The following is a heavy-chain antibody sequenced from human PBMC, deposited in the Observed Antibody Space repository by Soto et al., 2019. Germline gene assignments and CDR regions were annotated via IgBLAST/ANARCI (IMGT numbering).Heavy chain of an antibody. CDR1: GYTFTSYG. D-gene: IGHD3-22*01. CDR3: ARERRRQYYYDSSGYQLAAFDI. J-gene: IGHJ3*02. Sequence: GASVKVSCKASGYTFTSYGISWVRQAPGQGLEWMGWISAYNGNTNYAQKLQGRVTMTTDTSTSTAYMELRSLRSDDTAVYYCARERRRQYYYDSSGYQLAAFDIWGQGTMVTVSS. CDR2: ISAYNGNT. V-gene: IGHV1-18*01.